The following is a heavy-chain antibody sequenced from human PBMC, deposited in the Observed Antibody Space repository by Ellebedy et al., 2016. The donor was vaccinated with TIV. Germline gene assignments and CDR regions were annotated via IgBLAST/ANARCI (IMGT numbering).Heavy chain of an antibody. D-gene: IGHD2-2*01. CDR1: GFNFSSYA. Sequence: GESLKLSXAASGFNFSSYAMSWVRQAPGKGMEWVAVISYDGSNKYYADFVKGRFTISRDNSKNTLYLQMNSLRAEDTAVYYCAKDRRRGVPAALFDYWGQGTLVTVSS. CDR3: AKDRRRGVPAALFDY. J-gene: IGHJ4*02. CDR2: ISYDGSNK. V-gene: IGHV3-30*18.